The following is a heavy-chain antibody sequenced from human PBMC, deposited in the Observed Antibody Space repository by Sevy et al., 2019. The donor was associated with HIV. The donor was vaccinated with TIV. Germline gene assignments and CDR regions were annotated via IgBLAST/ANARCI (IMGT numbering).Heavy chain of an antibody. CDR2: MNPNSGNT. V-gene: IGHV1-8*01. CDR3: ARGGRIYSSTKTPVDP. CDR1: GYTFTSYD. J-gene: IGHJ5*02. Sequence: ASLKVSCKASGYTFTSYDINWVRQATGQGLEWMGWMNPNSGNTGYAQKFQGRVTMTRNTSISTAYMELSSLRSEDTAVYYWARGGRIYSSTKTPVDPWGQGTLVTVSS. D-gene: IGHD6-13*01.